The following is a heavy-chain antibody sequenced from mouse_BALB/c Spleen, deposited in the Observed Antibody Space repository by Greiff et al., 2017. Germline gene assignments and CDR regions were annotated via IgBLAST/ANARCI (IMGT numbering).Heavy chain of an antibody. CDR3: ARDAMDY. Sequence: QVQLKESGAELVRPGASVTLSCKASGYTFTDYEMHWVKQTPVHGLEWIGAIDPETGGTAYNQKFKGKATLTADKSSSTAYMELSSLTSEDTAVYYCARDAMDYWGQGTSVTVSS. J-gene: IGHJ4*01. CDR1: GYTFTDYE. V-gene: IGHV1-15*01. CDR2: IDPETGGT.